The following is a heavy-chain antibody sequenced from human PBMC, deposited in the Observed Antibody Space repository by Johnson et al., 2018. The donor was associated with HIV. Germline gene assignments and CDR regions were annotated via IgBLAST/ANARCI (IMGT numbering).Heavy chain of an antibody. D-gene: IGHD6-6*01. J-gene: IGHJ3*02. CDR2: ISYDGSNK. CDR1: RFTFSSYA. Sequence: VQLVESGGGVVQPGRSLRLSCAASRFTFSSYAMHWVRQAPGKGLEWVAVISYDGSNKYYADSVKGRFTISRDNSKNTLYLQMNSLRAEDTAVYYCARVLGSSRRGAVDIWGQGTMVTVSS. V-gene: IGHV3-30*04. CDR3: ARVLGSSRRGAVDI.